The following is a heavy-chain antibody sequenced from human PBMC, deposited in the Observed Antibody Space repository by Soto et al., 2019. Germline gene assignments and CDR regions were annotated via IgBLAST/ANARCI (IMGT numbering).Heavy chain of an antibody. J-gene: IGHJ4*02. CDR1: GYIFTDYG. D-gene: IGHD6-19*01. Sequence: QLVQSGAEVKKPGASVRVSCKASGYIFTDYGISWVRQAPGQGLEWMGWISGYNADTSYAQRLQDRVKMTIDTSTRTAYMEMRSLTSDDTAVYYCARDLRWSSGWAFDSWGQGTLDTVSS. V-gene: IGHV1-18*04. CDR2: ISGYNADT. CDR3: ARDLRWSSGWAFDS.